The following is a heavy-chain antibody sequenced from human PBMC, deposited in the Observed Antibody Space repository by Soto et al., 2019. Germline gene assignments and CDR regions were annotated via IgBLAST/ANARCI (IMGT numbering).Heavy chain of an antibody. CDR1: VFTFSSSA. CDR2: IPYDGSNK. CDR3: AKDMNSVPEY. Sequence: PGGPLRLSCAASVFTFSSSAMHWVRQSPGKGLEWVSVIPYDGSNKYYADSVKGRFTGSRDNATSMLYLQMNSLRAEDTAVYYCAKDMNSVPEYGGQGTLVTVSS. D-gene: IGHD1-7*01. V-gene: IGHV3-30-3*01. J-gene: IGHJ4*02.